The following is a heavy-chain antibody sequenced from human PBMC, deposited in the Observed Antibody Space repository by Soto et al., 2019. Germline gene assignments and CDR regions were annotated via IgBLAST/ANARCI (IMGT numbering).Heavy chain of an antibody. CDR1: GCTFSSYV. V-gene: IGHV3-30*18. D-gene: IGHD2-2*01. CDR3: AKDPDGYCSNNRCSTLHGLDV. CDR2: ISYDGSYK. J-gene: IGHJ6*02. Sequence: WGSLRLSCAASGCTFSSYVMHWVRQAPGKGLEWVAVISYDGSYKYYADSVKGRFTISRDNSKHTLYLQMSSLRVEDTAVYYCAKDPDGYCSNNRCSTLHGLDVWGQGTTVTVSS.